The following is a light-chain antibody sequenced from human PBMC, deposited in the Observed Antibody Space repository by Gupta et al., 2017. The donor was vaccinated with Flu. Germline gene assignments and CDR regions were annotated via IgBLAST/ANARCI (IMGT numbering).Light chain of an antibody. CDR3: SSYTSSSTLYV. Sequence: ITISCTGTSSDVGGYNYVSWYQQHPGKAPKLMIYEVSNRPSGVSNRFSGSKSGNTASLTISGLQAEDEAVYYCSSYTSSSTLYVFGTGTKVTVL. V-gene: IGLV2-14*01. CDR2: EVS. J-gene: IGLJ1*01. CDR1: SSDVGGYNY.